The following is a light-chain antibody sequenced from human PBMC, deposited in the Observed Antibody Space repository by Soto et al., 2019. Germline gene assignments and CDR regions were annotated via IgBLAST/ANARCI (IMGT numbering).Light chain of an antibody. J-gene: IGKJ5*01. CDR3: MQGTHWPIT. Sequence: DVVITQTQLSLPVTLGQPASISCRPNQSLVHSDGIAYFSWFQQRPGRSPRRLIYKGSNRDSGVPARCSGSGSGTDFALKISRVEAEDVGVYYCMQGTHWPITFGQGTRLEI. CDR1: QSLVHSDGIAY. CDR2: KGS. V-gene: IGKV2-30*02.